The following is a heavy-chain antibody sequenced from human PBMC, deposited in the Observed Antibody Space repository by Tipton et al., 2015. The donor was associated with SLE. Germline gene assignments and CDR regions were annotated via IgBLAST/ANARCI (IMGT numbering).Heavy chain of an antibody. J-gene: IGHJ4*02. Sequence: TLSLTCAVYGGSFSGYYWSWIRQPPGKGLEWIGEINHSGSTNYNPSLKSRVTISVDTSKNQFSLKLSSVTAADTAVYYCAKGGRGAAGVRGYFDYWGQGTLVTVSS. CDR3: AKGGRGAAGVRGYFDY. CDR1: GGSFSGYY. V-gene: IGHV4-34*01. CDR2: INHSGST. D-gene: IGHD6-13*01.